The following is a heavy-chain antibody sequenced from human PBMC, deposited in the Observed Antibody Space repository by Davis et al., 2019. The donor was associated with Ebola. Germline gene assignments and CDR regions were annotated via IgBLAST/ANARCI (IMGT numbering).Heavy chain of an antibody. CDR1: GFTFSNYG. CDR3: AKSGLSFGVVKYHYGMDV. V-gene: IGHV3-30*18. CDR2: LLYDGSKE. J-gene: IGHJ6*04. D-gene: IGHD3-3*01. Sequence: GESLKISCAASGFTFSNYGIHWVRQAPGKGLEWVAGLLYDGSKEFYADSVKGRFTISRDNSKKTLYLQMNSLRAEDTAVYYCAKSGLSFGVVKYHYGMDVWGKGTTVTVSS.